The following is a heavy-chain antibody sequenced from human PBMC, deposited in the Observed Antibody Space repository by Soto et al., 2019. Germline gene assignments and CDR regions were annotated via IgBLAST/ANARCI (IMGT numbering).Heavy chain of an antibody. Sequence: QVQLVESGGGVVQPGRSLRLSCAASGFTFSSCGMHWVRQAPGKGLEWVTVIWYDGSKKFYADSVKGRFTISRDNSKNMLYLQMNSLRVEDTAVYYCARVGATGSYLSPDYWGQGTLVTVSS. D-gene: IGHD1-26*01. V-gene: IGHV3-33*01. J-gene: IGHJ4*02. CDR1: GFTFSSCG. CDR2: IWYDGSKK. CDR3: ARVGATGSYLSPDY.